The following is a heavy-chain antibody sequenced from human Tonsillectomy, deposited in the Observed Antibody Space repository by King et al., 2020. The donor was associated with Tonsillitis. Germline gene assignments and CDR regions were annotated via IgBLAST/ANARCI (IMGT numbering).Heavy chain of an antibody. D-gene: IGHD2-8*01. V-gene: IGHV4-4*07. CDR2: IFFNENT. CDR3: ARDRHQGSTKFDY. J-gene: IGHJ4*02. Sequence: VQLQESGPGLVKPSETLSLTCTVSGDSISGYYWTWIRQPAGKGLGWIGRIFFNENTDYNPSLKSRFTMSVDTSKNQFSLKLTSVTAADTAVYYCARDRHQGSTKFDYWGPGILVTVSS. CDR1: GDSISGYY.